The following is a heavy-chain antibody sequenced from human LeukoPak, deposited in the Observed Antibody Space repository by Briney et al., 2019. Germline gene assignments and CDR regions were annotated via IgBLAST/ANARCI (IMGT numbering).Heavy chain of an antibody. CDR3: ARVRVPAATTTYYYYYGMDV. CDR2: IIAIFGTA. D-gene: IGHD2-2*01. V-gene: IGHV1-69*01. CDR1: GDTFTSYA. Sequence: GASVKVSCKASGDTFTSYAISWVRQAPGQGLEWMGRIIAIFGTANSAQKFQGRVTITADESTSTAYMELSSLRSEDTAVYYCARVRVPAATTTYYYYYGMDVWGKGTTVTVSS. J-gene: IGHJ6*04.